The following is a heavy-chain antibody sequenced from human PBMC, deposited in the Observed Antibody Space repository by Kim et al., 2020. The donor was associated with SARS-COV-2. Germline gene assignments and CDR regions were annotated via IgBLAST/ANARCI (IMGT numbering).Heavy chain of an antibody. CDR3: TTLLRSFDWFAVKYYYYGLDV. Sequence: GGSLRLSCAASGFTFSNAWMSWVRQAPGKGLEWVGRIKSKTDGWTTDYAAPVKGRFTISRDDSKNTLYLQMNNLKTEDTAVYYCTTLLRSFDWFAVKYYYYGLDVWGQGTTVTVSS. J-gene: IGHJ6*02. CDR1: GFTFSNAW. CDR2: IKSKTDGWTT. V-gene: IGHV3-15*01. D-gene: IGHD3-9*01.